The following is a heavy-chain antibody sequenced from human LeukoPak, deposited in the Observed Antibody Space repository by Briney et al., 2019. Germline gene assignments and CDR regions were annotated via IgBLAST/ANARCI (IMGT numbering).Heavy chain of an antibody. CDR1: GYTFTGYY. CDR2: INPNSGGT. CDR3: ARVQYSGSYLYYFDY. V-gene: IGHV1-2*02. J-gene: IGHJ4*02. Sequence: ASVKVSCKASGYTFTGYYMHWVRQAPGQGLEWMGWINPNSGGTNYAQKFQGRVTMTRDTSISTAYMELSRLRSDDTAVYYCARVQYSGSYLYYFDYWGQGTLVTVSS. D-gene: IGHD1-26*01.